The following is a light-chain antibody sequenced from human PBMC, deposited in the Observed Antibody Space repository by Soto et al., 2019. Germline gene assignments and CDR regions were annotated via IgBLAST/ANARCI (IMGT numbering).Light chain of an antibody. CDR3: LQDDSYPLT. J-gene: IGKJ3*01. V-gene: IGKV1-6*01. CDR2: GAS. CDR1: QAIRDD. Sequence: AIQMTQSPSSLSASVGDRVTITCRASQAIRDDLGWYQQKPGKAPKSLIYGASHLHSGVPSRFSGSGYDTDFTLTISSLQPEVFATYYCLQDDSYPLTFGPGTKVDIK.